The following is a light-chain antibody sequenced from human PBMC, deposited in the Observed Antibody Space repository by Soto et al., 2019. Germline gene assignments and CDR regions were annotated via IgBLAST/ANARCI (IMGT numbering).Light chain of an antibody. V-gene: IGKV1-5*03. CDR2: ETS. J-gene: IGKJ1*01. Sequence: DIQMTQSPSSLSASVGDRVTITCRASQSISSYLNWYQQKPGTAPKLLIFETSNLETGVPSRFSGSGSGTEFTLTIISMQPDDFAIYYCQQYSDNWTVGQGTKGEIK. CDR3: QQYSDNWT. CDR1: QSISSY.